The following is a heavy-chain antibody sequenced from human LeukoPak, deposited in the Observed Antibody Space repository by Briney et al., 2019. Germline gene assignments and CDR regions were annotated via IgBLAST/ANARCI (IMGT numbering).Heavy chain of an antibody. CDR1: GFTFDDYA. V-gene: IGHV3-9*01. D-gene: IGHD6-19*01. Sequence: GGSLRLSCAASGFTFDDYAMHWVRQAPGKGLEWVSGISWNSGSIAYADSVKGRFTISRDNAKNSLYLQMNSLRTEETALYYCAKDSLFLSDWYNAVFDYWGQGTLVTVSS. CDR2: ISWNSGSI. J-gene: IGHJ4*02. CDR3: AKDSLFLSDWYNAVFDY.